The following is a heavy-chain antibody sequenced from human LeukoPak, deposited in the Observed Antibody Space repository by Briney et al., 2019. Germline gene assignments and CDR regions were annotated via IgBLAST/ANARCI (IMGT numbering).Heavy chain of an antibody. CDR3: ETWSGYSDSFNY. V-gene: IGHV5-51*01. D-gene: IGHD6-25*01. CDR2: IYPGDSET. Sequence: GQSLKISCKGSGYSFTSHWIGWVRQMPGKGLEWMGIIYPGDSETRYSPSFQGQVTISADKSISTAYLQWSSLKASDTAMYYCETWSGYSDSFNYWGQGTLVTVSS. J-gene: IGHJ4*02. CDR1: GYSFTSHW.